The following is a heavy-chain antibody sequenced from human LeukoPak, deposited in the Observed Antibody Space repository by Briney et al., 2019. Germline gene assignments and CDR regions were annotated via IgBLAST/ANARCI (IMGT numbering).Heavy chain of an antibody. CDR3: ARVNYGSATKEDY. J-gene: IGHJ4*02. D-gene: IGHD3-10*01. CDR1: GGSFSGYY. Sequence: SETLSLTCAVYGGSFSGYYWSWIRQHPGKGLEWIGYIYYSGSAYYNPSLKSRVTISVDTSENQFSLKLSSVTAADTAVYYCARVNYGSATKEDYWGQGTLVTVSS. CDR2: IYYSGSA. V-gene: IGHV4-31*11.